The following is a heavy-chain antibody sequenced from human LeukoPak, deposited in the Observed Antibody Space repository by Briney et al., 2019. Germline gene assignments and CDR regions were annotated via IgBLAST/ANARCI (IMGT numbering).Heavy chain of an antibody. CDR3: ATTSPLDWLLTVSKNFEH. CDR2: ISGSGGST. V-gene: IGHV3-23*01. Sequence: GGTLRLSCATSGFTFTTFGMNWVRQAPGKGLEWASTISGSGGSTYYADSVKGRFTISRDNPKNTLYLQMNSLRVEDTAVYFCATTSPLDWLLTVSKNFEHWGQGTLVTVSS. J-gene: IGHJ1*01. D-gene: IGHD3/OR15-3a*01. CDR1: GFTFTTFG.